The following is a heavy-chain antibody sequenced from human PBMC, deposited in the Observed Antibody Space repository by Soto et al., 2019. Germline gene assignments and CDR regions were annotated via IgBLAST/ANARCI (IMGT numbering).Heavy chain of an antibody. V-gene: IGHV3-48*03. CDR2: ISHTDRLT. J-gene: IGHJ5*02. D-gene: IGHD6-13*01. CDR3: ARDTGRASADL. Sequence: EVQLAESGGDLVQPGGSLRLSCVGSGFTFSYYEMNLVRQAPGKGLERVAFISHTDRLTHYPDSVKGLFTISRDNAQNSMYLEITSLRVEDTGVDYCARDTGRASADLWGQGTLVTVSS. CDR1: GFTFSYYE.